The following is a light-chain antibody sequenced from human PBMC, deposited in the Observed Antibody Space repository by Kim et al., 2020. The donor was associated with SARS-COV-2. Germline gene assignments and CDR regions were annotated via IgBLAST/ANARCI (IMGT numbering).Light chain of an antibody. CDR2: SAS. Sequence: SQGERAALSCRASQTISRSYFAWYQQKPGQAPRLLIYSASARATGIPDRFSGSGSGTDFTLTISRLEPEDFAVYYCQQYGDSPRYTFGQGTKLEI. CDR3: QQYGDSPRYT. J-gene: IGKJ2*01. V-gene: IGKV3-20*01. CDR1: QTISRSY.